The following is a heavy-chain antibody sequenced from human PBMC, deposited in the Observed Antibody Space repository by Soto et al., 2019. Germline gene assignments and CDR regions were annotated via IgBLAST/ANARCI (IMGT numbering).Heavy chain of an antibody. V-gene: IGHV1-2*04. CDR2: INPNSGGT. CDR1: GYTFTGYY. CDR3: ARERGGKSRLFDY. D-gene: IGHD2-15*01. J-gene: IGHJ4*02. Sequence: QVQLVQSGAEVKKPGASVKVSCKASGYTFTGYYMHWVRQAPGQGLEWMGWINPNSGGTNYAQKFQGWVTMTRDTSISTAYMELSRLRSDDTAVCYCARERGGKSRLFDYWGQGTLVTVSS.